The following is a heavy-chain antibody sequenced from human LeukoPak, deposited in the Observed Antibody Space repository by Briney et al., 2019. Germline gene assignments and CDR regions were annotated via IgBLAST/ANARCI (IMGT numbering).Heavy chain of an antibody. CDR1: GFTFSSYA. Sequence: GGSLRLSCAASGFTFSSYAMSWVRQAPGKGLEWVSAVSGSGGSTYYADSVKGRFTISRDNSKNTLYLQMNSLRAEDTAVYYCAKRSPYNSSSYYLDFWGQGALVTVSS. J-gene: IGHJ4*02. CDR2: VSGSGGST. CDR3: AKRSPYNSSSYYLDF. V-gene: IGHV3-23*01. D-gene: IGHD6-6*01.